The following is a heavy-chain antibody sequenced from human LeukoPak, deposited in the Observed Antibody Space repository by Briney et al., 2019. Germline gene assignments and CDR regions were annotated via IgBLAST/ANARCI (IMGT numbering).Heavy chain of an antibody. CDR1: GFTFSNYE. CDR2: ISSSGSSI. CDR3: VKDRGGYVKYKTFES. D-gene: IGHD5-12*01. V-gene: IGHV3-48*03. Sequence: GESLKISCAASGFTFSNYEIIWVRRAPGKGLEWVSYISSSGSSIYYADAVKGRFTISKDIPKNSLYLQMNSLRTEDTAVYFCVKDRGGYVKYKTFESWGQGTLVTVSS. J-gene: IGHJ4*02.